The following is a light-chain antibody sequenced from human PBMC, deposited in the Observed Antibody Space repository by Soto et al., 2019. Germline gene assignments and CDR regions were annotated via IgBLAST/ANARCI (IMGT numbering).Light chain of an antibody. J-gene: IGKJ3*01. V-gene: IGKV3-11*01. CDR3: QQRTDWPL. CDR1: QSVSNY. Sequence: EIVLTQSPATLSLSPGERATLSCRASQSVSNYLAWYQHKPGQAPRLLIYDASNRATGIPARSSGSGSGTDFTLTISSLEPEDFAVYYCQQRTDWPLFGPGTKVDIK. CDR2: DAS.